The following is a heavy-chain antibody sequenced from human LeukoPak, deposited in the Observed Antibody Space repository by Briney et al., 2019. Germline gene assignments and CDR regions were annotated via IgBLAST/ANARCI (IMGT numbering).Heavy chain of an antibody. V-gene: IGHV3-66*01. CDR1: GFTFISNY. D-gene: IGHD3-3*01. CDR3: ARGFPDDRFDP. Sequence: GGSLRLSCAVSGFTFISNYMSWVRQAPGKGLVWVSVIYTDGSTYYSDSVKGRCTISRDTSKNTVYLQMNSLRAEDTAIYYCARGFPDDRFDPWGQGTLVTVSS. J-gene: IGHJ5*02. CDR2: IYTDGST.